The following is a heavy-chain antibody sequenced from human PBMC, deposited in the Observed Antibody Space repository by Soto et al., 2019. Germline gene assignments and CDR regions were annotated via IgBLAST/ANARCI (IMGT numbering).Heavy chain of an antibody. Sequence: QVQLRQWGAGLLKPSETLSLTCEVSGGSFNNYQWAWIRQSPEKGLEWIGEVSHSGDTNSKPSLMSRLTMSVDTSKNQFSLKLSSVTSADSAIYFWAGGPDYGDYDAWGQGTLVTVSS. D-gene: IGHD4-17*01. CDR1: GGSFNNYQ. V-gene: IGHV4-34*01. J-gene: IGHJ5*02. CDR2: VSHSGDT. CDR3: AGGPDYGDYDA.